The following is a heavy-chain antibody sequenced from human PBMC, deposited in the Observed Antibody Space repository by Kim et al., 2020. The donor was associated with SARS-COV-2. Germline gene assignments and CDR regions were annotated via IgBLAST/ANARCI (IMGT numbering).Heavy chain of an antibody. Sequence: SQTLSLTCTVSGGSISSYYWSWIRQPPGKGLEWIGYIYYSGSTNYNPSLKSRVTISVDTSKNQFSLKLSSVTAADTAVYYCARDQTEYYDFWSGYYMGRNWFDPWGQGTLVTVSS. CDR2: IYYSGST. D-gene: IGHD3-3*01. J-gene: IGHJ5*02. CDR1: GGSISSYY. V-gene: IGHV4-59*13. CDR3: ARDQTEYYDFWSGYYMGRNWFDP.